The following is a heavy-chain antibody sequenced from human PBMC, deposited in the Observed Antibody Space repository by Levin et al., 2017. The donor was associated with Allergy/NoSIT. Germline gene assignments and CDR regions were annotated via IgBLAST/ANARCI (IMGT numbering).Heavy chain of an antibody. CDR1: GGSLSSGGYS. CDR3: AREKSWVFDS. V-gene: IGHV4-30-2*06. D-gene: IGHD3-16*01. Sequence: SCAVSGGSLSSGGYSWTWIRQSPGKGLEWIGYIHQTGTTYYNPSLKSRVTISADRSKTQFALSLSSVTAADTAVYFCAREKSWVFDSWGQGIMVTVSS. CDR2: IHQTGTT. J-gene: IGHJ4*02.